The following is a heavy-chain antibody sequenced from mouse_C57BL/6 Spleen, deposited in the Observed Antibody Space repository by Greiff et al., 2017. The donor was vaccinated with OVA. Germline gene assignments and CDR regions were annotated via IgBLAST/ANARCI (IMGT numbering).Heavy chain of an antibody. V-gene: IGHV1-64*01. CDR2: IHPNSGST. J-gene: IGHJ3*01. D-gene: IGHD2-1*01. CDR3: ARGGGNYGFAY. Sequence: QVQLQQPGAELVKPGASVKLSCKASGYTFTSYWMHWVKQRPGQGLEWIGMIHPNSGSTNYNEKFKSRATLTVDKSSSTAYMQLSSLTSEDSAVYYCARGGGNYGFAYWGQGTLVTVSA. CDR1: GYTFTSYW.